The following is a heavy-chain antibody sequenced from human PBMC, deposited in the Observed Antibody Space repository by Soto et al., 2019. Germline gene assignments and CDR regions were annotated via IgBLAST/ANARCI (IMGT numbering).Heavy chain of an antibody. CDR3: ASQGYYDSSGYYSSY. Sequence: EVQLVESGGGLVQPGGSLRLSCAASGFTFSSYSMNWVRQAPGKGLEWVSYISSSSSTIYYADSVKGRFTISRDNAKNSLYLHMNSLRDEDTAVYYCASQGYYDSSGYYSSYWGQGTLVTVSS. CDR2: ISSSSSTI. J-gene: IGHJ4*02. V-gene: IGHV3-48*02. D-gene: IGHD3-22*01. CDR1: GFTFSSYS.